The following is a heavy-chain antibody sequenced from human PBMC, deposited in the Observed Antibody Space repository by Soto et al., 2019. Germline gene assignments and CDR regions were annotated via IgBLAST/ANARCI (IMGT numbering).Heavy chain of an antibody. CDR3: VPTIMVHTITGGHDFDS. CDR2: IYWNEDK. Sequence: QITLEESGPTLVKPTQTLTLTCTFSAFSLSTNGVGVGWIRQPPGKPLEWLAVIYWNEDKRYSRSLKSRLSITKDAAKHQVVLTMTTMDPVDTSFYYCVPTIMVHTITGGHDFDSWCPGILVTVSS. D-gene: IGHD3-22*01. CDR1: AFSLSTNGVG. V-gene: IGHV2-5*01. J-gene: IGHJ4*02.